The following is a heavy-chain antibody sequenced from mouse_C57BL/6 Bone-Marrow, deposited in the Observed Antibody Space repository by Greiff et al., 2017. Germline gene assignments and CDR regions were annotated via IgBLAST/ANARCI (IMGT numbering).Heavy chain of an antibody. CDR3: ARTGGRYSNYVYAMDY. Sequence: VQLQESGAELARPGASVKLSCKASGYTFTSYGISWVKQRTGQGLEWIGEIYPRSGNTYYNEKFKGKATLTADKSSSTAYIELRSLTSEDSAVYFCARTGGRYSNYVYAMDYWGQGTSVTVSS. D-gene: IGHD2-5*01. J-gene: IGHJ4*01. CDR2: IYPRSGNT. CDR1: GYTFTSYG. V-gene: IGHV1-81*01.